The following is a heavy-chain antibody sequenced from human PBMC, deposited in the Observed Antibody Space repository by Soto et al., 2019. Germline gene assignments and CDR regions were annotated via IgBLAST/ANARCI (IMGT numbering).Heavy chain of an antibody. D-gene: IGHD6-19*01. CDR2: ITPILGTA. CDR3: ARGGTVSGVFDY. J-gene: IGHJ4*02. CDR1: GGTLSSYG. V-gene: IGHV1-69*11. Sequence: QVQLVQSGAEVKKPGSSVKVSCKASGGTLSSYGINWVRQAPGQGLEWMGGITPILGTAYYAQNFQGRVTVTAGESTTTADMELRSLRSDDTALYCCARGGTVSGVFDYWGQGGLLTVSS.